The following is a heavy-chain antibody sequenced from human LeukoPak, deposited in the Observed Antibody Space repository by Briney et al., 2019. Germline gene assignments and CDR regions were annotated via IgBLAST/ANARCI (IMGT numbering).Heavy chain of an antibody. Sequence: SETLSLTCAVYGGSFSGYYWSWIRQPPGKGLEWIGEINHSGSTNYNPSLKSRVTISVDRSKNQFSLKLSSVTAADTAVYYCATGVRGVIPFDPWGQGTLVTVSS. CDR2: INHSGST. J-gene: IGHJ5*02. D-gene: IGHD3-10*01. CDR3: ATGVRGVIPFDP. V-gene: IGHV4-34*01. CDR1: GGSFSGYY.